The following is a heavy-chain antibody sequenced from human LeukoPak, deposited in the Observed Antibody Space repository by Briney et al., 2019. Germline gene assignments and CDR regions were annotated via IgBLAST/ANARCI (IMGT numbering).Heavy chain of an antibody. CDR2: IWYDGSNK. CDR1: GFTFSSYG. J-gene: IGHJ6*04. Sequence: PGRSLRLSCAASGFTFSSYGMHWVRQAPGKGLEWAAVIWYDGSNKYYADSVKGRFTISRDNSKNTLYLQMNGLRAEDTAVYYCARGRGAGEYYYYGMDVWGKGTTVTVSS. V-gene: IGHV3-33*01. D-gene: IGHD1-26*01. CDR3: ARGRGAGEYYYYGMDV.